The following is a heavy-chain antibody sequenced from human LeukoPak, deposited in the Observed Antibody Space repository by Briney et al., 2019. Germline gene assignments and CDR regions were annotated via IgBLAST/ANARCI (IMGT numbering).Heavy chain of an antibody. CDR1: GYTFTSYD. D-gene: IGHD6-19*01. J-gene: IGHJ6*02. V-gene: IGHV1-8*01. CDR2: MNPNSGNT. Sequence: ASVKVSCKASGYTFTSYDINWVRQATGQGLEWMGWMNPNSGNTGYAQKFQGRVTMTRNTSISTAYMELSSLRSEDTAVYYCARGKGSIAVAGVWSQGTTVTVSS. CDR3: ARGKGSIAVAGV.